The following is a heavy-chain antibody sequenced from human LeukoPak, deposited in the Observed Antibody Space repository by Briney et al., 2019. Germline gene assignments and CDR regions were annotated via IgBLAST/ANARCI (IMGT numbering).Heavy chain of an antibody. CDR1: GGSFSGYY. CDR2: INHSGST. CDR3: ARADTMVRGVPLYYHGMDG. J-gene: IGHJ6*02. D-gene: IGHD3-10*01. Sequence: SETLSLTCAVYGGSFSGYYWTWIRQPPGKGLKWIGEINHSGSTNYNPPLKSRATISVDTSKNQFSLKLSSVSAADTAVYYCARADTMVRGVPLYYHGMDGWGQGTTVTVSS. V-gene: IGHV4-34*01.